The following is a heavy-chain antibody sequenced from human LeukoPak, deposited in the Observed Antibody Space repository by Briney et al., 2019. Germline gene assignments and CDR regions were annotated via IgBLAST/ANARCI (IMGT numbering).Heavy chain of an antibody. J-gene: IGHJ4*02. V-gene: IGHV3-11*06. D-gene: IGHD5-12*01. CDR3: ARDLFSGYDPRTFDL. Sequence: GGSLRLSCAASGFTFSDYYMSWMRQAPGKGLEWLSHISSSSSFTHYADSVEGRFTISRDNAKNSLYLQLNSLRAEDTALYYCARDLFSGYDPRTFDLWGQGTLVTVSS. CDR2: ISSSSSFT. CDR1: GFTFSDYY.